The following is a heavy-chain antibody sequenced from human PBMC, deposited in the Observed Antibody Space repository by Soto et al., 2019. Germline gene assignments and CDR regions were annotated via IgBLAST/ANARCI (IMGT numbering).Heavy chain of an antibody. V-gene: IGHV1-69*02. Sequence: SVKVSCKASGGTFSSYTISWVRQAPGQGLEWMGRIIPILGIANYAQKFQGRVTITADKSTSTAYMELSSLRSEDTAVYYCAVGGYGDYADYYYYGMDVWGQGTTVTVSS. CDR3: AVGGYGDYADYYYYGMDV. CDR2: IIPILGIA. D-gene: IGHD4-17*01. J-gene: IGHJ6*02. CDR1: GGTFSSYT.